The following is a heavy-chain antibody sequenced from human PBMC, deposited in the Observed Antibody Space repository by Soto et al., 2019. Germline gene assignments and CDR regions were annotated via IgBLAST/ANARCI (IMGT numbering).Heavy chain of an antibody. CDR3: ARDGVEAGLYLDN. CDR2: INQDGSEN. D-gene: IGHD6-19*01. Sequence: EVQLVESGGGLVQPGGSLRLSCAASGFIFRSYWMSWVRQAPGKGLGWVANINQDGSENYYVDSVKGRFIISRDNAKNSLYLQMNSLRAEDTAVYYCARDGVEAGLYLDNWGQGTLVTVSS. J-gene: IGHJ4*02. V-gene: IGHV3-7*01. CDR1: GFIFRSYW.